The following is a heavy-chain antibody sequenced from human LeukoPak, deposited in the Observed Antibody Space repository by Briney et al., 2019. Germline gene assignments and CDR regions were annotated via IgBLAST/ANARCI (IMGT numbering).Heavy chain of an antibody. J-gene: IGHJ5*02. CDR3: ARDRSSGYYNWFDP. Sequence: PSETLSLTCTVSGYSISSGYYWGWIRPPPGKGLEWIGSIYHSGSTYYNPSLKSRVTISVDTSKNQFSLKLSSVTAADTAVYYCARDRSSGYYNWFDPWGQGTLVTVSS. CDR2: IYHSGST. CDR1: GYSISSGYY. V-gene: IGHV4-38-2*02. D-gene: IGHD3-22*01.